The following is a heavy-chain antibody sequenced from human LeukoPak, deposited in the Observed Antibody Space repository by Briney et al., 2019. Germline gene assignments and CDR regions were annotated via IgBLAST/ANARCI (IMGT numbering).Heavy chain of an antibody. J-gene: IGHJ3*02. V-gene: IGHV5-51*01. CDR2: IYPGDSDT. CDR3: ASFGGYYLDAFDI. Sequence: GESLKISCTGSGYSFTSYWIAWVRQMPGKGLEWMGIIYPGDSDTRYSPSFQGQVTISADKSISTAYLQWSSLKASDTAMYYCASFGGYYLDAFDIWGQGTMVTVSS. CDR1: GYSFTSYW. D-gene: IGHD3-22*01.